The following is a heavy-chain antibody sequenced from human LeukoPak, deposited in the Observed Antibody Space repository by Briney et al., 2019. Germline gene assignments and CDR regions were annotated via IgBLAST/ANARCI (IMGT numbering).Heavy chain of an antibody. D-gene: IGHD6-6*01. J-gene: IGHJ4*02. CDR2: ISYDGSTK. Sequence: GRSLRLSCAASGFSFSSHALHWVRQAPGKGLEWVAVISYDGSTKYYADSVKGRFTISRDNSKNTLYLQMNSLRVEDTAVYYCXXXXXMAARLVYFDYWGQGTLVTVSS. V-gene: IGHV3-30*04. CDR3: XXXXXMAARLVYFDY. CDR1: GFSFSSHA.